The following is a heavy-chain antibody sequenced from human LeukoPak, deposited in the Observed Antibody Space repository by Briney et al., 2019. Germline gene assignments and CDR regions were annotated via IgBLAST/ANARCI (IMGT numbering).Heavy chain of an antibody. D-gene: IGHD1-26*01. CDR1: GGSISSYY. Sequence: SETLSLTCTVSGGSISSYYWSWLRQPPGKGLEWIGYIYYSGSTNYNPSLKSRVTISVDTSKNQFSLKLSSVTAADTAVYYCARVTRSYYVGMDVWGQGTTVTVSS. V-gene: IGHV4-59*01. J-gene: IGHJ6*02. CDR2: IYYSGST. CDR3: ARVTRSYYVGMDV.